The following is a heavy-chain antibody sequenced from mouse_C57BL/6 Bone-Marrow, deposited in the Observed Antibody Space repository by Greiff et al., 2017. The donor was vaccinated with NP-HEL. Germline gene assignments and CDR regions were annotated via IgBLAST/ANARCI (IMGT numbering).Heavy chain of an antibody. Sequence: VQLQQSGPVLVKPGASVKMSCKASGYTFTDYYMNWVKQSHGKSLEWIGVINPYNGGTSYNQKFKGKATLTVDKSSSIAYMELNSLTSEDSAVYYCARGTTVVAWGQGTTLTVSS. V-gene: IGHV1-19*01. CDR3: ARGTTVVA. J-gene: IGHJ2*01. CDR2: INPYNGGT. D-gene: IGHD1-1*01. CDR1: GYTFTDYY.